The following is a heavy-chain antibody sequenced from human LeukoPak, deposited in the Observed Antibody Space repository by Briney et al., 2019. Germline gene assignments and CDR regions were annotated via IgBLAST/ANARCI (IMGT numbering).Heavy chain of an antibody. V-gene: IGHV4-59*01. CDR1: GGSISRYY. CDR3: ARGGVGAAGPVGY. D-gene: IGHD6-13*01. J-gene: IGHJ4*02. Sequence: SETLSLTCTVSGGSISRYYWSWIGQPPGKRLEWIGYIYYSGSTDYNPSLKSRVTISVDTSKSQFSLKLSSVTAADTAVYFCARGGVGAAGPVGYWGQGTLVTVSS. CDR2: IYYSGST.